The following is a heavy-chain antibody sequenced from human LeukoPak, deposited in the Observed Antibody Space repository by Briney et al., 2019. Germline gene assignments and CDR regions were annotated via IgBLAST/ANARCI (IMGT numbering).Heavy chain of an antibody. V-gene: IGHV1-18*01. CDR2: ISAYNGNT. CDR1: GYTFTSYG. Sequence: ASVKVSCKASGYTFTSYGISWVRQAPGQGLEWMGWISAYNGNTNYAQKFQGWVTMTRDTSISTAYMELSRLRSDDTAVYYCARDSATVTTPYFDYWGQGTLVTVPS. D-gene: IGHD4-17*01. CDR3: ARDSATVTTPYFDY. J-gene: IGHJ4*02.